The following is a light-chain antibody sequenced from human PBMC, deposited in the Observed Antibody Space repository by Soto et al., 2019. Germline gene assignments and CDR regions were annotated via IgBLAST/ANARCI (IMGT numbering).Light chain of an antibody. CDR3: QQYNTYPYT. CDR2: KAS. J-gene: IGKJ2*01. Sequence: DIQMTQSPSTLSASVGDRVTITCRASQSISSFLAWYQRKPGKAPKLLIYKASNLESGVPSRFSGSVSGKEFILTISSLQTDDFATYYCQQYNTYPYTFGQGTKLEI. V-gene: IGKV1-5*03. CDR1: QSISSF.